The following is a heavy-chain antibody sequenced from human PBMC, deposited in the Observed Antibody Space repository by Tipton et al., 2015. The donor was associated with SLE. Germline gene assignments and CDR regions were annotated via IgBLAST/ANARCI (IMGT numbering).Heavy chain of an antibody. CDR3: AGVHEPFSS. D-gene: IGHD6-19*01. CDR2: IHHSGNT. J-gene: IGHJ4*02. CDR1: SYFISSGHY. Sequence: TLSLTCTVSSYFISSGHYWGWMRQSPGKGLEWIGSIHHSGNTYYNPSLKSRVTISVDTSKNQFSLKLSSVTAADTAVYYCAGVHEPFSSWGQGTLVTVS. V-gene: IGHV4-38-2*02.